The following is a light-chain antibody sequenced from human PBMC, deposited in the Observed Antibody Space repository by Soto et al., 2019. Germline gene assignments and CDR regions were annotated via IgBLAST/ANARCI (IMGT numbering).Light chain of an antibody. CDR2: AAS. J-gene: IGKJ5*01. CDR3: QQRNSYPIT. Sequence: DIQLTQSPSFVSASIGDRVTITRRASQAISTSLAWYQQSPGKAPKLLIYAASTLPTGVPSRFSGSGSGTEFTLTIRGLQPEDFAPYCCQQRNSYPITFGQGTRLEIK. CDR1: QAISTS. V-gene: IGKV1-9*01.